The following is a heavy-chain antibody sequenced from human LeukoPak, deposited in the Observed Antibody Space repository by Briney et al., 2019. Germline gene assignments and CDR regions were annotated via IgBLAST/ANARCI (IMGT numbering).Heavy chain of an antibody. CDR1: GFTFSNYA. J-gene: IGHJ4*02. D-gene: IGHD3-10*01. Sequence: GGSLRLSCAASGFTFSNYAMHWVRQAPGKGLEWVAVISYDGSNKYYTDSVKGRFTISGDSSKNTLYLQMNSLRPEDTAMYNCARGGVRGVLLPVDYWGQGTLVTVSS. CDR3: ARGGVRGVLLPVDY. V-gene: IGHV3-30*04. CDR2: ISYDGSNK.